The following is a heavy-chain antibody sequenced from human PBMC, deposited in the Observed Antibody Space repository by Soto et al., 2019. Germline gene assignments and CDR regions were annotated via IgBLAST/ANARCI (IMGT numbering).Heavy chain of an antibody. D-gene: IGHD3-22*01. CDR3: ARGEPYYYDSSGEFDY. CDR2: INAGNGNT. CDR1: GYTFTSYA. J-gene: IGHJ4*02. V-gene: IGHV1-3*01. Sequence: GASVKVSCKASGYTFTSYAMHWVRQAPGQRLEWMGWINAGNGNTKYSQKFQGRVTITRDTSASTAYMELSSLRSEDTAVYYCARGEPYYYDSSGEFDYWGQGTPVTVSS.